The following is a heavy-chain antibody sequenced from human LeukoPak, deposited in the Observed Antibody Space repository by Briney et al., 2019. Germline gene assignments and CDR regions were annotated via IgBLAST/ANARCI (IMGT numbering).Heavy chain of an antibody. CDR1: GGTFSSYA. Sequence: GASVKVSCKASGGTFSSYAISWVRQAPGQGLEWMGGIIPIFGTANYAQKFQGRVTITADESTSTAYMELSSLRSEDTAVYYCARVRLVLSCYYGMDVWGQGTTVTVSS. J-gene: IGHJ6*02. CDR2: IIPIFGTA. V-gene: IGHV1-69*13. D-gene: IGHD2-8*02. CDR3: ARVRLVLSCYYGMDV.